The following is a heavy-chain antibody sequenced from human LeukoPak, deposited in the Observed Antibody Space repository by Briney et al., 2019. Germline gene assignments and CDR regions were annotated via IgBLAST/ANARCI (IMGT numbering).Heavy chain of an antibody. J-gene: IGHJ4*02. D-gene: IGHD3-22*01. CDR1: GYTFTSYG. V-gene: IGHV1-18*01. Sequence: SVKVSCKAAGYTFTSYGISWVRQAPGQGGEGMGWISAYNGNTNYAQKLQGRVTMTTDTSTSTAYIELRNLRSHNTAVYYCARVSVGYYYFILVYYGQGTLLTVSS. CDR2: ISAYNGNT. CDR3: ARVSVGYYYFILVY.